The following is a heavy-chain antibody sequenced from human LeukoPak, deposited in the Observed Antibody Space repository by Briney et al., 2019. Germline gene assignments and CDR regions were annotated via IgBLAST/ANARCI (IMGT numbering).Heavy chain of an antibody. J-gene: IGHJ4*02. D-gene: IGHD5-18*01. CDR2: IDPSDSET. V-gene: IGHV5-51*01. Sequence: GESLKISCKASGYSFTSYWIGWVRQMPGKGLEWMGIIDPSDSETRYTPSFQGQVTIPADKSLSTAYLQWNSLKASDTAMYYCARQTAMGRSGDYWGQGTLVTVSS. CDR3: ARQTAMGRSGDY. CDR1: GYSFTSYW.